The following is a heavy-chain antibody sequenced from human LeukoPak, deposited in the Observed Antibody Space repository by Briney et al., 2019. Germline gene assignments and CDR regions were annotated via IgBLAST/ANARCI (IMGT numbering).Heavy chain of an antibody. Sequence: GGSLRLSCAASGFSFSSHGMSWVRQAPGKGLEWVSVIYSGGRTYYSASVKGRFTISRGNSKNTLYLQLNSLRTEDAALYYCATDNWGGHYWGQGTLVTVSS. J-gene: IGHJ4*02. CDR2: IYSGGRT. CDR1: GFSFSSHG. CDR3: ATDNWGGHY. V-gene: IGHV3-66*02. D-gene: IGHD1-1*01.